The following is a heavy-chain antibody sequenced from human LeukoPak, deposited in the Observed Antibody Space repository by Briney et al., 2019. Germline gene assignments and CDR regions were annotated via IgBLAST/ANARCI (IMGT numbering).Heavy chain of an antibody. J-gene: IGHJ5*02. D-gene: IGHD3-10*01. CDR2: MNPNSGNT. CDR1: GYTFTSYD. Sequence: ASVKVSCKASGYTFTSYDINWVRQAIGQGLEWMGWMNPNSGNTGYAQKFQGRVTMTRNTSISTAYMELSSLGSEDTAVYYCARGRRGLVWFREHRGFDPWGQGTLVTVSS. V-gene: IGHV1-8*01. CDR3: ARGRRGLVWFREHRGFDP.